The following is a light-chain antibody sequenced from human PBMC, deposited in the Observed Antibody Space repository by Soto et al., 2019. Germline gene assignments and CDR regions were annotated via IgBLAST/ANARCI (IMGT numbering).Light chain of an antibody. CDR3: LQDYGYPWT. CDR1: QDVRNY. J-gene: IGKJ1*01. V-gene: IGKV1-6*01. CDR2: GAY. Sequence: AIQMTQSPSSLSASVGDRVTITCRASQDVRNYVGWYQQTPGKAPKLLIYGAYSLQSGVPSRFSGSGSGADFTLTISSLQPEDFATYFCLQDYGYPWTFGQGNRVEVK.